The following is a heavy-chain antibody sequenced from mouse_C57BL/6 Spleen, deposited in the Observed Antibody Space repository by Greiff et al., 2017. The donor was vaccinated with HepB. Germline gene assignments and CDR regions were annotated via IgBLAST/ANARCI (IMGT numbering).Heavy chain of an antibody. J-gene: IGHJ3*01. CDR3: AREDYGSSFAY. CDR2: ISYDGSN. D-gene: IGHD1-1*01. Sequence: EVKLLESGPGLVKPSQSLSLTCSVTGYSITSGYYWNWIRQFPGNKLEWMGYISYDGSNNYNPSLKNRISITRDTSKNQFFLKLNSVTNEDTATYDCAREDYGSSFAYWGQGTLVTVSA. CDR1: GYSITSGYY. V-gene: IGHV3-6*01.